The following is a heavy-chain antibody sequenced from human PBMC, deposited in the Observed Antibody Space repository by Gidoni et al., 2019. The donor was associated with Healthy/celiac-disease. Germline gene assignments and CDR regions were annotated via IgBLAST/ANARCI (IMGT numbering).Heavy chain of an antibody. CDR2: IKSKTDGGTT. CDR1: GFTFSNAW. CDR3: TTDAMIVVVITTNY. Sequence: EVQLVESGGGLVKPGGSLRLSCAASGFTFSNAWMSWVRQAPGKGLEWVGRIKSKTDGGTTDYAAPVKGRFTISRDDSKNTLYLQMNSLKTEDTAVYYCTTDAMIVVVITTNYWGQGTLVTVSS. J-gene: IGHJ4*02. D-gene: IGHD3-22*01. V-gene: IGHV3-15*01.